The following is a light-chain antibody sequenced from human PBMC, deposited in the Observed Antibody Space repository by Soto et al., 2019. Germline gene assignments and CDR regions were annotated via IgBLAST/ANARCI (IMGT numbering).Light chain of an antibody. V-gene: IGLV1-40*01. CDR1: SSNIGAGYD. J-gene: IGLJ2*01. CDR2: GNS. Sequence: QAVVTQPPSVSGAPGQRVTISCTGSSSNIGAGYDVHWYQQLPGTAPKLLIYGNSNRPSGVPDRFSGSKSGTSASLAIIGLQAEDEADYYCQSYDSSLSGPVVFGGGTKLTVL. CDR3: QSYDSSLSGPVV.